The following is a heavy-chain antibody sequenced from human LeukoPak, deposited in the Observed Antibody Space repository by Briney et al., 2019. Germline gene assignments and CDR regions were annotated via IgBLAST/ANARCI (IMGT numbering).Heavy chain of an antibody. CDR1: GFTFSSYW. CDR2: IKQDGSEK. J-gene: IGHJ6*03. CDR3: ARDWPEYLYYYYYMDV. D-gene: IGHD6-6*01. Sequence: GGSLRLSCAASGFTFSSYWMSWVRQAPGKGLEWVANIKQDGSEKYYVDSVKGRFTISRDNAKNSLYLQMNSLRAEDTAVYYCARDWPEYLYYYYYMDVWGKGTRSPSP. V-gene: IGHV3-7*01.